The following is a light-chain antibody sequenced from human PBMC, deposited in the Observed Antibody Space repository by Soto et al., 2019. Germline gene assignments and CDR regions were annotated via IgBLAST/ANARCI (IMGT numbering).Light chain of an antibody. V-gene: IGLV2-14*01. Sequence: QSALTQPASVSGSPGQAITISCSGSSSDVGAHNFVSWYQHHPGKAPELMIYEVSNRPSGVSNRFSGSKSGNTASLTISGLQAEDEADYYCNSYTSSNTYVFGSGTKVTVL. CDR2: EVS. CDR3: NSYTSSNTYV. CDR1: SSDVGAHNF. J-gene: IGLJ1*01.